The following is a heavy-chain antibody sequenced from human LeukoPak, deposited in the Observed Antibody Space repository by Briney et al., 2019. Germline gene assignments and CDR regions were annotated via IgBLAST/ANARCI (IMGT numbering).Heavy chain of an antibody. J-gene: IGHJ4*02. CDR1: GGSISSSSSY. CDR3: ARHRSGWLQSSFDY. D-gene: IGHD5-24*01. Sequence: SETLSLTCTVSGGSISSSSSYWGWIRQPPGRGLEWIGSIYYSGSSFDNPALKSRVTISVDTSKNQFSLKLSSVTAADTAVYYCARHRSGWLQSSFDYWGQGTLVTVSS. V-gene: IGHV4-39*01. CDR2: IYYSGSS.